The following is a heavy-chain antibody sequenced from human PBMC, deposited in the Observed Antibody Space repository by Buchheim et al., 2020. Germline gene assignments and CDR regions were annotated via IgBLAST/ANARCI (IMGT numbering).Heavy chain of an antibody. J-gene: IGHJ4*02. D-gene: IGHD5-12*01. Sequence: QVQLVESGGGVVQPGRSLRLSCAASGFTFSSYGMHWVRQAPGKGLEWVAVIWYDGSNKYYADSVKGGFTISRDNSKNTLYLQMNSLRAEDTAVYYCARLDIVATMTDYWGQGTL. V-gene: IGHV3-33*01. CDR2: IWYDGSNK. CDR3: ARLDIVATMTDY. CDR1: GFTFSSYG.